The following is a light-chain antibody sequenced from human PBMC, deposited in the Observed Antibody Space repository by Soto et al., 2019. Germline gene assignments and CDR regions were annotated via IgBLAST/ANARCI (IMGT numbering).Light chain of an antibody. Sequence: IVMTQTPLASPVTLGPPASISCRSSQSLVHNNGNTYLSWLHQRPGQPPRLLIYEISNRFSGVPDRFSGSGAGADFTLRISRVAAEDVGVYYCMQATQFPYTFGQGTKLEIK. CDR2: EIS. CDR3: MQATQFPYT. J-gene: IGKJ2*01. CDR1: QSLVHNNGNTY. V-gene: IGKV2-24*01.